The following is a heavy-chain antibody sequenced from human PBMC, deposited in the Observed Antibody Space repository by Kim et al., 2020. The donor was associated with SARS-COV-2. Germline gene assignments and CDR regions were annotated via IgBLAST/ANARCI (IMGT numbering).Heavy chain of an antibody. D-gene: IGHD3-22*01. CDR1: GGSISSYY. CDR2: IYYSGST. V-gene: IGHV4-59*01. J-gene: IGHJ5*02. CDR3: SRAKYYSDSSGYYVNWFDP. Sequence: SETLSLTCTVSGGSISSYYWSWIRQPPGKGLEWIGYIYYSGSTNYNPSLKSRVTILVDTSKNPFSLKLSSVTAADTAVYYCSRAKYYSDSSGYYVNWFDP.